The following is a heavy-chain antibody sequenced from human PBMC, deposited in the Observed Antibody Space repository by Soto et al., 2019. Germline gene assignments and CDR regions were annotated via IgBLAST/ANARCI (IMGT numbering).Heavy chain of an antibody. J-gene: IGHJ3*02. V-gene: IGHV3-15*07. Sequence: GGSLRLSCAASGFTFSNAWMNWVRQAPGKGLEWVGRIKSKTDGGTTDYAAPVKGRFTISRDDSKNTLYLQMNSLKTEDTAVYYCTTGASVLLWFGELFWAPFDIWGQGTMVTVSS. D-gene: IGHD3-10*01. CDR1: GFTFSNAW. CDR2: IKSKTDGGTT. CDR3: TTGASVLLWFGELFWAPFDI.